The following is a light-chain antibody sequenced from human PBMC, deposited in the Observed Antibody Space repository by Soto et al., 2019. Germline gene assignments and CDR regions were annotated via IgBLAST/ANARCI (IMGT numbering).Light chain of an antibody. CDR2: GAS. J-gene: IGKJ5*01. V-gene: IGKV3-20*01. CDR1: HSVSSSY. Sequence: EIVLTQSPGTLSLSPGERATLSCSASHSVSSSYLAWYQQKPGQAPRLLIYGASSRATGIPDRFSGSGSGTDFTLTISRLEPEDFAVYYCQQYGSSPWTFGQGTRLEIK. CDR3: QQYGSSPWT.